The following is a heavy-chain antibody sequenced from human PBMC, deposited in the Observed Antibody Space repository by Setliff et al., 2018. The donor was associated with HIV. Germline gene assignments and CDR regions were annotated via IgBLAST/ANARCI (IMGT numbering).Heavy chain of an antibody. CDR2: MYHSGST. CDR3: ARETQQSYNIVTGYNYYYGIDV. J-gene: IGHJ6*02. V-gene: IGHV4-4*02. D-gene: IGHD3-9*01. CDR1: GGSISSDNW. Sequence: SETLSLTCAVSGGSISSDNWWTWVRQAPGKGLEWIGEMYHSGSTNYNPSLKSRVTMSVDTSKNQVSLRLRSVTAADTAVYYCARETQQSYNIVTGYNYYYGIDVWGQGTTVTVSS.